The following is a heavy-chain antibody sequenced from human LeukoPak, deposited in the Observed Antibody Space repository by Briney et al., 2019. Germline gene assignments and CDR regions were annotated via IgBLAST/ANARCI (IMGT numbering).Heavy chain of an antibody. CDR1: GFTFTYYT. CDR3: ARDQGTGMMGYFDY. Sequence: LRLSCTASGFTFTYYTMTWLRQPPGKGLAWIGYMYDSVRTKDNPSLKSRVTLSVDTSKNQFSLRLSSVTAADTAVYYCARDQGTGMMGYFDYWGQGTLVTVSS. J-gene: IGHJ4*02. D-gene: IGHD1-1*01. CDR2: MYDSVRT. V-gene: IGHV4-59*12.